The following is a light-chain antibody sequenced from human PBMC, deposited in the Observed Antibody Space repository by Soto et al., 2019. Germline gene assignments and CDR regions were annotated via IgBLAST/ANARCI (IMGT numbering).Light chain of an antibody. J-gene: IGKJ1*01. CDR2: GAS. CDR3: QQYNNWPPVRT. Sequence: EIVLKQSPATLSLSPGERATLSCRASQSVSSYLAWYQQKPGQAPRLLIYGASTRATGIPARFSGSGSGTEFTLTISSLQSEDFAVYYCQQYNNWPPVRTFGQGTKVDNK. CDR1: QSVSSY. V-gene: IGKV3-15*01.